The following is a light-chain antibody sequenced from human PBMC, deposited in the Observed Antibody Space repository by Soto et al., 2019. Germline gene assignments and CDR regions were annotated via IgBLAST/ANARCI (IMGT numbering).Light chain of an antibody. J-gene: IGLJ2*01. Sequence: QSALTQPASVSGSPGQSITISCTGTSSDIGAYNSVSWYQQHPGMAPQLIIYDVSYRPSGISSRFSGSKSGNTASLTISGLQAADDADDSCSSYTTTGDRVFGGGTKLTV. CDR3: SSYTTTGDRV. V-gene: IGLV2-14*01. CDR1: SSDIGAYNS. CDR2: DVS.